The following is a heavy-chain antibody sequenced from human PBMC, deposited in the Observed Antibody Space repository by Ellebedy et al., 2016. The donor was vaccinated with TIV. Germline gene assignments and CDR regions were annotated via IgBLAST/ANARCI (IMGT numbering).Heavy chain of an antibody. CDR3: AKVKGDAFDI. V-gene: IGHV3-23*01. Sequence: PGGSLRLSCGASGFTFSDYPMAWVRQPPGKGLEWVAAIRGSGGATYYTNSVQGRFIISRDNSKNALYLQMNNLRAGDTALYYCAKVKGDAFDIWGHGTQVTVSS. CDR2: IRGSGGAT. CDR1: GFTFSDYP. J-gene: IGHJ3*02.